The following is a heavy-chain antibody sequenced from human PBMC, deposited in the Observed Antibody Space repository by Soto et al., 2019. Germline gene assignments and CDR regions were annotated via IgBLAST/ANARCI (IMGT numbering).Heavy chain of an antibody. CDR3: ARLRGDYFDN. J-gene: IGHJ4*02. Sequence: EVQLVESGGGLVQPAGSLRLSCVASGFTFSAYWMTWVRQAPGKGLEWLANIKQDGSETHDQDGRFAISRDNAKNSLYLQMNSLRAEDTAVYYCARLRGDYFDNWGQGTLVTVSS. V-gene: IGHV3-7*01. CDR2: IKQDGSET. CDR1: GFTFSAYW.